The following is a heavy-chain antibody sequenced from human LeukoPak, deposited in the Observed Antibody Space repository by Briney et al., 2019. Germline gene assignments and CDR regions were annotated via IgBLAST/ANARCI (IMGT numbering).Heavy chain of an antibody. V-gene: IGHV3-74*01. J-gene: IGHJ3*02. D-gene: IGHD2-21*02. CDR1: GFTFSSYW. Sequence: GGSLRLSCAASGFTFSSYWMHWVRQAPGKGLVWVSCINGDGGRTNYADSVKGRFTISRDNAKNTLYLQMNSLRAEDTAVYYCARMTAHAFDIWGQGKMVTVSS. CDR2: INGDGGRT. CDR3: ARMTAHAFDI.